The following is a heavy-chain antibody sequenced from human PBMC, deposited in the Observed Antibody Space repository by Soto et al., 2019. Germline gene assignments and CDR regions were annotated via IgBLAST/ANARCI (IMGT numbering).Heavy chain of an antibody. CDR1: GYTFTGYY. V-gene: IGHV1-2*04. Sequence: ASVKVSCKASGYTFTGYYMHWVRQAPGQGLEWMGWINPNSGGTNYAQKFQGWVTMTRDTSISTAYMELSRLRSDDTAVYYCARDVKYGDYSDAFDIWGQGTVVTVSS. D-gene: IGHD4-17*01. CDR3: ARDVKYGDYSDAFDI. J-gene: IGHJ3*02. CDR2: INPNSGGT.